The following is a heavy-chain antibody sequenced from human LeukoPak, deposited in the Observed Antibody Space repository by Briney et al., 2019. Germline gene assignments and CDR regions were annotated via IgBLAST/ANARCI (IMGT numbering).Heavy chain of an antibody. Sequence: GGSLRLSCAASGYTFSNYWMIWVRQAPGRGLEWVANIKQDGSEKRYADSVRGRFTVSRDNAHTSLYLQMSSLRAEDTALYFCARASDPWLQLTWGQGTLVTVSS. CDR2: IKQDGSEK. CDR3: ARASDPWLQLT. CDR1: GYTFSNYW. V-gene: IGHV3-7*05. D-gene: IGHD5-24*01. J-gene: IGHJ5*02.